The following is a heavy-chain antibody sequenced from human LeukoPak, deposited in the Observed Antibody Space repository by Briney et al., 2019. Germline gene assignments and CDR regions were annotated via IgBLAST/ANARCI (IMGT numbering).Heavy chain of an antibody. CDR1: GFTFSTYA. V-gene: IGHV3-30-3*01. Sequence: GGSLRLSCAASGFTFSTYALHWVRQAPGKGLEGVAVISYDGNNIYYVDSVKGRFTISRDNSKNTLYLQMNSLRAKDTAVYFCASISGASWGDYWGQGTLVTVSS. CDR3: ASISGASWGDY. D-gene: IGHD3-16*01. CDR2: ISYDGNNI. J-gene: IGHJ4*02.